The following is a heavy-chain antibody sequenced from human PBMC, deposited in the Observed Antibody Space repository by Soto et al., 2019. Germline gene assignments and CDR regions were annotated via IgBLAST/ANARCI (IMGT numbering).Heavy chain of an antibody. J-gene: IGHJ3*02. D-gene: IGHD1-1*01. CDR2: IFWNDDK. Sequence: QITVKESGPTLVPPTQTLTLTCTFSGFSFSTSGAGVGWIRQPPGKALEWLALIFWNDDKRYTPSLNSRLTITKDTSKSQVVLTMSNLDPVDTATYFCAHRRGASTTGGAFDIWGLGTKVTVSS. CDR1: GFSFSTSGAG. V-gene: IGHV2-5*01. CDR3: AHRRGASTTGGAFDI.